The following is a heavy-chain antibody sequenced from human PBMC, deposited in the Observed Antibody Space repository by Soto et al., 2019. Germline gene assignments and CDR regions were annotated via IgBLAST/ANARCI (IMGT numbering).Heavy chain of an antibody. Sequence: PSETLSLTCTVSGGSISSYYWSWTRQPPGKGLEWIGYIYYSGSTNYNPSLKSRVTISVDTSKNQFSLKLSSVTAADTAVYYCARHGYCSSTSCHNYYYYGMDVWGQGTTVTVS. CDR1: GGSISSYY. D-gene: IGHD2-2*03. CDR2: IYYSGST. CDR3: ARHGYCSSTSCHNYYYYGMDV. J-gene: IGHJ6*02. V-gene: IGHV4-59*08.